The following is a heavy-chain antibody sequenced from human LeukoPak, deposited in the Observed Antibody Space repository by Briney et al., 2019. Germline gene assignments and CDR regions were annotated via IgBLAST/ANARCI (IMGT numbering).Heavy chain of an antibody. CDR1: GFSFSNFW. CDR3: ARDSSGYFDY. J-gene: IGHJ4*02. CDR2: IRPDGGGT. V-gene: IGHV3-7*01. D-gene: IGHD3-22*01. Sequence: GGSLRLSCAASGFSFSNFWMRWVRQAPGKGLEWVANIRPDGGGTDYVDSVKGRFTISRDNAKNSLYLQMNSLRAGDTAVYYCARDSSGYFDYWGQGALVTVSS.